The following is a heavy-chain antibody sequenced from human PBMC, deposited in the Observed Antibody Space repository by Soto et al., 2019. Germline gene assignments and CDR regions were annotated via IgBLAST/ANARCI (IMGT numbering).Heavy chain of an antibody. CDR2: IYYSGST. D-gene: IGHD3-10*01. CDR1: GGSISSGGYY. Sequence: PSETLSLTCTVSGGSISSGGYYWSWIRQHPGKGLEWIGYIYYSGSTYYNPSLKSRVTISVDTSKNQFSLKLSSVTAADTAVYYCARRELRFGGELLPRDIWGQGTMVTVSS. V-gene: IGHV4-31*03. J-gene: IGHJ3*02. CDR3: ARRELRFGGELLPRDI.